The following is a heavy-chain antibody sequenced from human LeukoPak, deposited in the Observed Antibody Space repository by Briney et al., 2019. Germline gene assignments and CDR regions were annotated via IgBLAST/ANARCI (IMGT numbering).Heavy chain of an antibody. CDR3: ARDSVAATYYYYYYMDV. Sequence: GGSLRLSCAASGFTFSDYSMHWVRQAPGKGLNWVAFIRYDGNNKYYADSVKGRFTISRDNSKNMLYLEMNSLSTEDTAVYYCARDSVAATYYYYYYMDVWGKGTTVTVSS. V-gene: IGHV3-30*02. J-gene: IGHJ6*03. D-gene: IGHD2-15*01. CDR2: IRYDGNNK. CDR1: GFTFSDYS.